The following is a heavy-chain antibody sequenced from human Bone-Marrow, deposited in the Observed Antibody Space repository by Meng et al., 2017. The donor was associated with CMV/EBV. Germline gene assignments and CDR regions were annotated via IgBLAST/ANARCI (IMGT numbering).Heavy chain of an antibody. CDR1: GFSFSDYS. J-gene: IGHJ3*02. CDR3: AREDLNYDFWSGYRTATFDI. D-gene: IGHD3-3*01. V-gene: IGHV3-48*04. CDR2: ISSSSSKI. Sequence: GESLKISCAASGFSFSDYSMNWVRQAPGKGLEWVLYISSSSSKIYYADSVKGRFTISRDNAKNSLYLQMNSLRAEDTAVYYCAREDLNYDFWSGYRTATFDIWVQGTMVTVSS.